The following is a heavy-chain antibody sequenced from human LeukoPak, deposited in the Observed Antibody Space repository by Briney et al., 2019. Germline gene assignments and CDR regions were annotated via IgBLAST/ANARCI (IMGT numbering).Heavy chain of an antibody. Sequence: GGSLRLSCAASGFTFSTYAMTWVRQAPGKGLEWVSSLSGRGSNTYYADSVKGRFTISRDNARDTLYLQMNSLRVEDTAVYYCAEDLLAAGFSTWFDPWGQGTLVTVSS. J-gene: IGHJ5*02. CDR2: LSGRGSNT. CDR3: AEDLLAAGFSTWFDP. V-gene: IGHV3-23*01. CDR1: GFTFSTYA. D-gene: IGHD6-13*01.